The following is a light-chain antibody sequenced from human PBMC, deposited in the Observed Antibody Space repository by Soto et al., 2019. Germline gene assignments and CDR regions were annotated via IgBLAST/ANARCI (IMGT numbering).Light chain of an antibody. CDR3: QQYNSYSQT. CDR2: ATS. J-gene: IGKJ1*01. V-gene: IGKV1-5*01. Sequence: DIHMTQSPSTLSASVGDTVTVTCRASQSASGWLAWYQQKPGEDPKLLIYATSNLQSGVPSRFSGSGSGTEFTLTIISLQPDDFATYYRQQYNSYSQTFGQGTKVDNK. CDR1: QSASGW.